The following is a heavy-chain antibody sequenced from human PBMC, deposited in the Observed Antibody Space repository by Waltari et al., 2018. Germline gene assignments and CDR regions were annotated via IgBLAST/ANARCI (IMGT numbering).Heavy chain of an antibody. D-gene: IGHD3-22*01. CDR2: VYFSGST. J-gene: IGHJ4*02. Sequence: QLQLQESGPGLVKPSETLSLTCTVSGGSIISTSYYWGWIRQSPGKGLEWIGSVYFSGSTYYNPSLKSRVTMSVDTSKNQFSLKLSSVTAADTAVYYCARDGHYYYDSSGYPLDYWGQGTLVTVSS. CDR3: ARDGHYYYDSSGYPLDY. V-gene: IGHV4-39*07. CDR1: GGSIISTSYY.